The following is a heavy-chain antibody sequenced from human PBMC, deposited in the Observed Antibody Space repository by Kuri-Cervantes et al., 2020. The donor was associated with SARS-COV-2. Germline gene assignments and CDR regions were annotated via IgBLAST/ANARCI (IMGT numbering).Heavy chain of an antibody. CDR2: INHSGST. D-gene: IGHD3-22*01. J-gene: IGHJ1*01. CDR3: AKPYPPCGYYYDSSGYCPPSANPKTAFEYFQH. V-gene: IGHV4-34*01. Sequence: SETLSLTCAVYGGSFSGYYWSWIRQPPGKGLEWIGEINHSGSTNYNPSLKSRVTISVDTSKNQFSLKLSSVTAADTAVYYCAKPYPPCGYYYDSSGYCPPSANPKTAFEYFQHWGQGTLVTVSS. CDR1: GGSFSGYY.